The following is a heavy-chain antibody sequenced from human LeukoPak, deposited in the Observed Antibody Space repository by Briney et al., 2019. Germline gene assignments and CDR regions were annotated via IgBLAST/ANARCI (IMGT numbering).Heavy chain of an antibody. CDR3: AKGGPQLYYDSSGYYFLDY. CDR2: LSGSGGGT. Sequence: PGGSLRLSCAASGFTFSTYAMSWVRQAPGKGLEWVSALSGSGGGTYHADSVKGRFTVSRDNSKNTLYLQMNSLRAEDTAVYYCAKGGPQLYYDSSGYYFLDYWGQGTLVTVSS. CDR1: GFTFSTYA. V-gene: IGHV3-23*01. D-gene: IGHD3-22*01. J-gene: IGHJ4*02.